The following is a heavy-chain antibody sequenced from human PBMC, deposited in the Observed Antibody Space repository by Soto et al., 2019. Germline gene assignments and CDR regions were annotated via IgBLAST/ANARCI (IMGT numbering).Heavy chain of an antibody. D-gene: IGHD1-26*01. Sequence: VESLKISCKGSGYSFTSYWISWVRQMPGKGLEWMGRIDPSDSYTNYSPSFQGHVTISADKSISTAYLQWSSLKASDTAMYYCARLIVGATNGGYYYYGMDVWGQGTTVTVSS. CDR3: ARLIVGATNGGYYYYGMDV. J-gene: IGHJ6*02. CDR1: GYSFTSYW. CDR2: IDPSDSYT. V-gene: IGHV5-10-1*01.